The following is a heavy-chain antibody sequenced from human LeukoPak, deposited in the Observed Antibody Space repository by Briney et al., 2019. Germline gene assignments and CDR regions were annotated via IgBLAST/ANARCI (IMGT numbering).Heavy chain of an antibody. J-gene: IGHJ4*02. Sequence: PSETLSLTCTVSGGSISSSSYYWGWIRQPPGKGLEWIGEINHSGSTNYNPSLKSRVTISVDTSKNQFSLKLSSVTAADTAVYYCARSNPGIAVYWGQGTLVTVSS. CDR2: INHSGST. CDR1: GGSISSSSYY. V-gene: IGHV4-39*07. D-gene: IGHD6-19*01. CDR3: ARSNPGIAVY.